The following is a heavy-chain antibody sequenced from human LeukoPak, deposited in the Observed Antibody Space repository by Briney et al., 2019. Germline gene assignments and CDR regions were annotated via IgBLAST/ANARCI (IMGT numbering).Heavy chain of an antibody. V-gene: IGHV3-64*01. Sequence: PGGSLRLSCAASGFTFSSYAMHWVRQAPGKGLEYVSGISSNGGSTYYANSVKGRFTISRDNSKNTLYPQMGSLRAEDMAVYYCARERYYDSSGYPDYWGQGTLVTVSS. CDR3: ARERYYDSSGYPDY. CDR1: GFTFSSYA. D-gene: IGHD3-22*01. J-gene: IGHJ4*02. CDR2: ISSNGGST.